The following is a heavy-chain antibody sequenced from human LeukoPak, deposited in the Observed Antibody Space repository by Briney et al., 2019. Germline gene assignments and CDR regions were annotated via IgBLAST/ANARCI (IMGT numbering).Heavy chain of an antibody. CDR3: AKGVSRWDYGDYGLGY. CDR1: GFTFSSYS. V-gene: IGHV3-48*01. J-gene: IGHJ4*02. Sequence: GGSLRLSCAASGFTFSSYSMNWVRQAPGKGLEWVSYISGSSSTIYISSSSSTTYYADSVKGRFTISRDNSKNTVYLQMNSLRAEDTAVFYCAKGVSRWDYGDYGLGYWGQGTLVTVSS. D-gene: IGHD4-17*01. CDR2: ISSSSSTT.